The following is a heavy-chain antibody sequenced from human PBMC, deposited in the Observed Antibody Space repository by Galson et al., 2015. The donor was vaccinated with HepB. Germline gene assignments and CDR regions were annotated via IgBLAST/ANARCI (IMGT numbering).Heavy chain of an antibody. D-gene: IGHD1-14*01. Sequence: SLRLSCAASGFTFSEYNMNWARQAPGKGLEWLSYISASGSTLYYADSVKGRFTISRDNAKNLLYLQMNSLRAEDTALYYCARLGPPTNNHYYYGMHVWVQRTTFTVAS. J-gene: IGHJ6*02. CDR1: GFTFSEYN. CDR2: ISASGSTL. CDR3: ARLGPPTNNHYYYGMHV. V-gene: IGHV3-48*04.